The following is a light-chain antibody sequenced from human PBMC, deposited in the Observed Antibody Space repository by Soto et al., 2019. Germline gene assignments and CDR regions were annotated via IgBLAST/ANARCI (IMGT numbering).Light chain of an antibody. CDR3: QQYGSSPT. V-gene: IGKV3-20*01. CDR2: GAS. Sequence: EMVLTQSPASLSASAGERATLSFRASQSVSSNLAGYQQKPGQAPRLLIYGASTRATGIPDRFSGSGSGTDFTLTISRLGPEDFAVYYCQQYGSSPTFGQGTKVDIK. J-gene: IGKJ1*01. CDR1: QSVSSN.